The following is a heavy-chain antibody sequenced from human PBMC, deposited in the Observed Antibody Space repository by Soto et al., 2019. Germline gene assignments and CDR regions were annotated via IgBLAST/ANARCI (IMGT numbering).Heavy chain of an antibody. CDR1: GFTFSRYW. Sequence: GSLRLSCAASGFTFSRYWLTWVRHAPGKGLEWVANIKEDGSEIYYVDSVKCRFTTSRDNAKNSLYLQMNNLRVEDTAVYYCARVISGRDYGDSIDYWGQGSLVTVSS. CDR3: ARVISGRDYGDSIDY. CDR2: IKEDGSEI. J-gene: IGHJ4*02. V-gene: IGHV3-7*03. D-gene: IGHD4-17*01.